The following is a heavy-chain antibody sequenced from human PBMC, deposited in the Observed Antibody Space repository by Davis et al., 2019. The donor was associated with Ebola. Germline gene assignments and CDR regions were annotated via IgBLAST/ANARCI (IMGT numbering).Heavy chain of an antibody. CDR1: GFTFSSYG. CDR3: ARDQGSYDFWSGYRLYYYGMDV. Sequence: GGSLRLSCAASGFTFSSYGMHWVRQAPGKGLEWVAVIWYDGSNKYYADSVKGRFTISRDNSKNTLYLQMNSLRAEDTAVYYCARDQGSYDFWSGYRLYYYGMDVWGQGTTVTVSS. D-gene: IGHD3-3*01. J-gene: IGHJ6*02. V-gene: IGHV3-33*01. CDR2: IWYDGSNK.